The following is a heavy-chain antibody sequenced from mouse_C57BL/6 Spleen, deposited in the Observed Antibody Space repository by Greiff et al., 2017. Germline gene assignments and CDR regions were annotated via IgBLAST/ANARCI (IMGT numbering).Heavy chain of an antibody. J-gene: IGHJ4*01. CDR3: ARLEDHHYAMDY. CDR1: GYAFSSSW. V-gene: IGHV1-82*01. CDR2: IYPGDGDT. Sequence: QVQLQQSGPELVKPGASVKISCKASGYAFSSSWMNWVKQRPGKGLEWIGRIYPGDGDTNYNGKFKGKATLTADKSSSTAYMQLSSLTSEDSAVYFCARLEDHHYAMDYWGQGTSVTVSS.